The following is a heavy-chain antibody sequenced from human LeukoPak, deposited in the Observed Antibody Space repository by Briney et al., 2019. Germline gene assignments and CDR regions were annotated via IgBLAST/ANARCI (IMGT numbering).Heavy chain of an antibody. J-gene: IGHJ5*02. Sequence: ASVKVSCKASGYTFTSYYMHWVRQAPGQGLEWMGIINPSGGSSSYAQKFQGRVTMTRDTSTSTVYMELSSLRSEDTAVYYCARGEVLRYFDWLFGGFGFDPWGQGTLVTVSS. D-gene: IGHD3-9*01. CDR3: ARGEVLRYFDWLFGGFGFDP. CDR1: GYTFTSYY. CDR2: INPSGGSS. V-gene: IGHV1-46*01.